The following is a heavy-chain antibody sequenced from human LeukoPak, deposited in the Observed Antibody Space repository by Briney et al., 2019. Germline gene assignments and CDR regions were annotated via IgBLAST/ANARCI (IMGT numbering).Heavy chain of an antibody. CDR3: VKGLIVGASPRADAFDI. V-gene: IGHV3-23*01. D-gene: IGHD1-26*01. Sequence: GGSLRLSCAASGFIFSNYAMSWVRRAPGKGLEWVSRISLGGESTYYADSVKGRFTISRDDSKSTFYLQMNSLRAEDTALYYCVKGLIVGASPRADAFDIWGPGTMVTVSS. CDR1: GFIFSNYA. J-gene: IGHJ3*02. CDR2: ISLGGEST.